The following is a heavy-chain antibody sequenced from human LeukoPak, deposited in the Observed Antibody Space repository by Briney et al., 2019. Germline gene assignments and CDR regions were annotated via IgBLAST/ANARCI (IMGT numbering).Heavy chain of an antibody. V-gene: IGHV3-21*01. CDR3: ARSLVELALDY. CDR2: ISSSSSYI. Sequence: WVSSISSSSSYIYYADSVKGRFTISRDNAKNSLYLQMNSLRAEDTAVYYCARSLVELALDYWGQGTLVTVSS. J-gene: IGHJ4*02. D-gene: IGHD1-7*01.